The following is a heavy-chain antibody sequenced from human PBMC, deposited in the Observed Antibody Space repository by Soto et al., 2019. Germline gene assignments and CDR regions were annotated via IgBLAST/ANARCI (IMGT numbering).Heavy chain of an antibody. D-gene: IGHD2-8*01. CDR3: ARGLLYATAYFDY. CDR2: IIHVVSTT. J-gene: IGHJ4*02. CDR1: GDTFTTNS. Sequence: QVQLVQSGAEVKKPGSSVKVSCKASGDTFTTNSLNWVRQAPGQGLEWMGGIIHVVSTTKSAQKYQDRVTITGNKPTNKASMDLSSLRSDDTAVYYCARGLLYATAYFDYWGQGTPVTVSS. V-gene: IGHV1-69*06.